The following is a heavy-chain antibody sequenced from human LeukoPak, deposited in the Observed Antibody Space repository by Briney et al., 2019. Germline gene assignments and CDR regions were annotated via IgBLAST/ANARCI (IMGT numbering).Heavy chain of an antibody. Sequence: PGRSLRLSCAASGFTFSSYGMHWVRQAPGKGLEWVAVISYDGSNKYYADSVKGRFTISRDNSKNTLYLQMNSLRAEDTAVYYCARSYGSGSYLHCWGQGTLVTVSS. D-gene: IGHD3-10*01. V-gene: IGHV3-30*03. J-gene: IGHJ4*02. CDR2: ISYDGSNK. CDR1: GFTFSSYG. CDR3: ARSYGSGSYLHC.